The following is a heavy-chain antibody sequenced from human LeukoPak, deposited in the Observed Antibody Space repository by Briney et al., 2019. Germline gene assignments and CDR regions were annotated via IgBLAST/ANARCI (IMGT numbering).Heavy chain of an antibody. CDR3: ARGPRRITMVRGVISRHVFDY. Sequence: PSETLSLTCAVYGGSFSGYYWSWIRQPPGKGLEWIGEINHSGSTNYNPSLKSRVTISVDTSKNQFSLKLSSVTAADTAVYYCARGPRRITMVRGVISRHVFDYWGQGTLVTVSS. J-gene: IGHJ4*02. CDR1: GGSFSGYY. D-gene: IGHD3-10*01. V-gene: IGHV4-34*01. CDR2: INHSGST.